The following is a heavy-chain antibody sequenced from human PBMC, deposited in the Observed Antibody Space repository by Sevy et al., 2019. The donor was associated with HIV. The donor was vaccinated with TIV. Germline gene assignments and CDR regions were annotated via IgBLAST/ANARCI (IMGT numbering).Heavy chain of an antibody. CDR1: GGSISSDDYY. CDR2: IFYSGST. V-gene: IGHV4-30-4*01. Sequence: SETLSLTCTVSGGSISSDDYYWSWIRQPPGKGLEWIGYIFYSGSTYYNPSLKSRVTIPGGTSKNQFSLKLGSVTAADTAVYYCAGSRAGGGSLFFDYWGQGTLVTVSS. J-gene: IGHJ4*02. D-gene: IGHD3-16*01. CDR3: AGSRAGGGSLFFDY.